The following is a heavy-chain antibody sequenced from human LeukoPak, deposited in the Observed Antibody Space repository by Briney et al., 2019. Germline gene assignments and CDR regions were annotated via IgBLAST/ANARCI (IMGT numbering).Heavy chain of an antibody. J-gene: IGHJ5*02. D-gene: IGHD3-22*01. Sequence: PSETLSLTCTVSGGSIRSHYWSWIRQPPGKGLDWIGYIYYSGSTNYNPSLKSRVTISVATSKNQFSLKLSSVTAADTAVYYCARRGYYDSSGYYPGRFDPWGQGTLVTVSS. CDR1: GGSIRSHY. CDR3: ARRGYYDSSGYYPGRFDP. V-gene: IGHV4-59*11. CDR2: IYYSGST.